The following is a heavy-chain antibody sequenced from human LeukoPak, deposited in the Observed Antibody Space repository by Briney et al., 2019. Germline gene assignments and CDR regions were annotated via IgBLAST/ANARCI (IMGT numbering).Heavy chain of an antibody. CDR3: ARGALGGATLLSFDY. CDR1: GFTFSSYS. CDR2: ISSSSSYI. J-gene: IGHJ4*02. V-gene: IGHV3-21*01. Sequence: PGGSLRLSCAASGFTFSSYSMNWVRQAPGKGLEWVSSISSSSSYIYYADSVKGRFTISRDNAKNSLYLHMNSLRAEDTAVYYCARGALGGATLLSFDYWGQGTLVTVSS. D-gene: IGHD1-26*01.